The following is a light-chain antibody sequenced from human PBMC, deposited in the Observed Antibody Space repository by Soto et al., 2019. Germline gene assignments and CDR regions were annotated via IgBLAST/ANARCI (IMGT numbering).Light chain of an antibody. Sequence: QSVLTQPPSVSAAPGQKVTISCSGSSSNIGNNYVSWYQQLPGTAPKLLIYDNNKRPSGIPDRFSGSKSGTSATLGITGLQTGDEADYYCETWDNSLSPVVFGGGTKLTVL. CDR3: ETWDNSLSPVV. CDR2: DNN. CDR1: SSNIGNNY. V-gene: IGLV1-51*01. J-gene: IGLJ2*01.